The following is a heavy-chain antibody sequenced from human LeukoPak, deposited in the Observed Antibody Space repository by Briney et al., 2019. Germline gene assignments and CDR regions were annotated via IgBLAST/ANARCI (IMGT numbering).Heavy chain of an antibody. J-gene: IGHJ4*02. CDR3: ARDCSGGSCYGA. D-gene: IGHD2-15*01. Sequence: SVKVSCKASGGTFSSYAISWVRQAPGQGLEWMGGIIPIFGTANYAQKFQGRVTITADKSTSTAYMELSSLRSKDTAVYYCARDCSGGSCYGAWGQGTLVTVSS. CDR1: GGTFSSYA. V-gene: IGHV1-69*06. CDR2: IIPIFGTA.